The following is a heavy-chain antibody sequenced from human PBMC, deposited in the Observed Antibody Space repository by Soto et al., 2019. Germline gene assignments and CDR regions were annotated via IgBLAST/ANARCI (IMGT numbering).Heavy chain of an antibody. CDR2: VYYTGTT. J-gene: IGHJ4*02. V-gene: IGHV4-61*05. D-gene: IGHD3-22*01. CDR1: GASISNIGYH. CDR3: ARLGDYYQAFDY. Sequence: PSETLSLTCTVSGASISNIGYHWSWIRQQPGKGLEWIGFVYYTGTTNYYPSLKSRATISVDTSRNQFSLNLSSVTAADTAVYYCARLGDYYQAFDYWGQGTLVTVSS.